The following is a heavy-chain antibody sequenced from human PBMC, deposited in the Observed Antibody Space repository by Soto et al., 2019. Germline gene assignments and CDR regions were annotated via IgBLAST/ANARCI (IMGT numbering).Heavy chain of an antibody. V-gene: IGHV4-59*08. CDR1: GGSISSYD. CDR3: ARQGFGPLHGLVDV. CDR2: VHHSWGS. Sequence: QVQLQESGPGLVKPSETLSLSCTVSGGSISSYDWSWFRQSPGKRMEWIGYVHHSWGSSYNPSLQSRVAISLDSSKSQFSLKVTSVTATYTAVYYCARQGFGPLHGLVDVWGQGTTVTVSS. D-gene: IGHD3-10*01. J-gene: IGHJ6*02.